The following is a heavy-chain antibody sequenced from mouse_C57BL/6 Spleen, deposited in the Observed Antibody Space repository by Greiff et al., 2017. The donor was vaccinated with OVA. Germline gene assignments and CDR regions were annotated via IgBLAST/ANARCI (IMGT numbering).Heavy chain of an antibody. CDR3: GGGGSYFDY. CDR1: GYTFTSYW. V-gene: IGHV1-53*01. CDR2: IIPCNGGT. D-gene: IGHD1-1*02. J-gene: IGHJ2*01. Sequence: QVQLQQPGTELVKPGASVKLSCKASGYTFTSYWMHRVKPRPGPGPEWVGNIIPCNGGTNYNEKFQSKATLTVDKSSSTAYMQLSGLSSEDCAVYEGGGGGSYFDYWGQGTTLTVSS.